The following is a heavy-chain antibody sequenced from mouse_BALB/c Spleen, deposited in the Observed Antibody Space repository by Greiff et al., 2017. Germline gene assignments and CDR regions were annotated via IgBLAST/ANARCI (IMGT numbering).Heavy chain of an antibody. CDR2: ISSGGSYT. CDR3: AREGALRYFDV. Sequence: EVKLVESGGGLVKPGGSLKLSCAASGFTFSSYAMSWVRQSPEKRLEWVAEISSGGSYTYYPDTVTGRFTISRDNAKNTLYLEMSSLRSEDTAMYYCAREGALRYFDVWGAGTTVTVSS. J-gene: IGHJ1*01. D-gene: IGHD2-10*01. V-gene: IGHV5-9-4*01. CDR1: GFTFSSYA.